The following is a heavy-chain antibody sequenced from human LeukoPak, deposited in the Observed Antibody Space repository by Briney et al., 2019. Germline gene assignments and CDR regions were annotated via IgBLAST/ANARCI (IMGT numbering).Heavy chain of an antibody. V-gene: IGHV3-21*01. Sequence: GGSLRLSCAASGFTFSSYSMNWVRQAPGKGLEWVSSISSSSSYIYYADSVKGRFTISRDNAKNSLYLQMNSLRAEETAVYYCARDHPYSSGWTALDYWGQGTLVTVSS. CDR2: ISSSSSYI. D-gene: IGHD6-19*01. CDR1: GFTFSSYS. CDR3: ARDHPYSSGWTALDY. J-gene: IGHJ4*02.